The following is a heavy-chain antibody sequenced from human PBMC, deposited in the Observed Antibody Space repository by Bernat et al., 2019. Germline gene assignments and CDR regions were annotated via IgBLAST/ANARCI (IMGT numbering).Heavy chain of an antibody. CDR3: ARESYDSSGSHDAFDI. CDR2: IWYDGSNK. D-gene: IGHD3-22*01. V-gene: IGHV3-33*01. CDR1: GFPFSSYG. Sequence: QVQLVESGGGVVQPGRSLRLSCAASGFPFSSYGMHWVRQAPGKGLEWVAVIWYDGSNKYYADSVKGRFTISRENSKNTLYLQMTSLRAEDTAVYYCARESYDSSGSHDAFDIWGQGTMVTVSS. J-gene: IGHJ3*02.